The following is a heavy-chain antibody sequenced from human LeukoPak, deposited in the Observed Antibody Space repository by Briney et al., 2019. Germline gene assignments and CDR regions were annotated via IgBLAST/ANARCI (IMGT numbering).Heavy chain of an antibody. J-gene: IGHJ4*02. D-gene: IGHD1-14*01. CDR1: GFTFDDYA. CDR3: TRDRSRAEDD. CDR2: ISWNRGSI. Sequence: GRSLRLSCAASGFTFDDYAMHWVRQAPGKGLEWVSGISWNRGSIGYADSVKGRFTISRDNANNLLYLQMNSLRGEDTAVYYCTRDRSRAEDDWGQGTLVTVSS. V-gene: IGHV3-9*01.